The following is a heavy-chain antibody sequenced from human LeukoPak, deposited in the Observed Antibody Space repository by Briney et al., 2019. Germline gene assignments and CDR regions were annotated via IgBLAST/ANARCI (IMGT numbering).Heavy chain of an antibody. CDR2: IKSKTDGGTT. CDR1: GFTFSNAW. CDR3: TTDVTYCTNGVCYYYYYGMDV. J-gene: IGHJ6*02. V-gene: IGHV3-15*01. D-gene: IGHD2-8*01. Sequence: GGSLRLSCAASGFTFSNAWMSWVRQAPGKGLEWVGRIKSKTDGGTTDYAAHGRGRFTISRDDTKNTLYLQMNSLKTEHTAVYYCTTDVTYCTNGVCYYYYYGMDVWGQGTTVTVSS.